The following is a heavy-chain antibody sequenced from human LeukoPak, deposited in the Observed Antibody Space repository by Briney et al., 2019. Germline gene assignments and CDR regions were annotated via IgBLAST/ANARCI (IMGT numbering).Heavy chain of an antibody. CDR1: GFIFSSYG. J-gene: IGHJ4*02. V-gene: IGHV3-30*03. CDR2: ISYDGSNK. CDR3: ARDVDGSSLLDY. Sequence: GRSLRLSCAASGFIFSSYGMHWVRQAPGKGLEWVAIISYDGSNKHYADSVKGRFTISRDNSKNTLYLQMNSLRAEDTAVYYCARDVDGSSLLDYWGQGTLVTVSS. D-gene: IGHD6-13*01.